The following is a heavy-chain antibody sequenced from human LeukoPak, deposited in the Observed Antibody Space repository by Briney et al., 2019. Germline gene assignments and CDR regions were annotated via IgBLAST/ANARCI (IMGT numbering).Heavy chain of an antibody. J-gene: IGHJ4*02. D-gene: IGHD3-16*01. CDR1: GYSFTSYW. Sequence: GESLKISCKGSGYSFTSYWIGWVRQMPGKGLEWMGIIYPDDSDTRYSPSFQGQVTISADKSISTAYLQWSSLKASDTAMYYCARRYDYVWGSLDYWGQGTLVTVSS. CDR2: IYPDDSDT. CDR3: ARRYDYVWGSLDY. V-gene: IGHV5-51*01.